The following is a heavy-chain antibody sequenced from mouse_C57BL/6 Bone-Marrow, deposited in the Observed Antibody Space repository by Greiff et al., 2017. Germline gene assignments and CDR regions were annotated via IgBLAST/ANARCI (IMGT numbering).Heavy chain of an antibody. J-gene: IGHJ2*01. Sequence: EVQRVESGGGLVKPGGSLKLSCAASGFTFSDYGMHWVRQAPEKGLEWVAYISSGSSTIYYADTVKGRFTISRDNAKNTLFLQMTSLRSEDTAMYYCARPYYGSSYEDFDYWGQGTTLTVSS. CDR1: GFTFSDYG. CDR2: ISSGSSTI. CDR3: ARPYYGSSYEDFDY. V-gene: IGHV5-17*01. D-gene: IGHD1-1*01.